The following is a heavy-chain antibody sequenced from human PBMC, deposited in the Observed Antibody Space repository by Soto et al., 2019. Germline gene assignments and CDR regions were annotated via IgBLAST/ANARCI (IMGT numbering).Heavy chain of an antibody. J-gene: IGHJ6*02. Sequence: HVQVQESGPGLVKPSETLSLTCTVSGGSINNYYWSWIRQPSGKGLEWIAYIYYSGSTNYNPSFKSRVIVSVDTSRNQFSLKLSSVTAADTAVYYCARWHSSSGYYGMDVWGQGTTVTVSS. CDR3: ARWHSSSGYYGMDV. D-gene: IGHD6-25*01. CDR2: IYYSGST. CDR1: GGSINNYY. V-gene: IGHV4-59*01.